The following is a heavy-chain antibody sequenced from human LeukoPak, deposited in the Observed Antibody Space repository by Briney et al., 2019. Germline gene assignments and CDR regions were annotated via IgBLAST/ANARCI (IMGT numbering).Heavy chain of an antibody. V-gene: IGHV1-69*05. Sequence: GASVKVSCKASGGTFSSYAISWVRQAPGQGLEWMGRIIPIFGTANYAQKFQGRVTITTDESTSTAYMELSSLRSEDTAVYYCASRGAEGAFDIWGQGTMVTVSS. CDR1: GGTFSSYA. D-gene: IGHD3-10*01. CDR2: IIPIFGTA. CDR3: ASRGAEGAFDI. J-gene: IGHJ3*02.